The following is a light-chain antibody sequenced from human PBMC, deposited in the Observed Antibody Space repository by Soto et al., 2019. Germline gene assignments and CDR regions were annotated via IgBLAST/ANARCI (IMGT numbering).Light chain of an antibody. CDR3: QQYGSSGT. J-gene: IGKJ1*01. CDR1: QSVSTF. Sequence: EIVLTQSPATLSLSPGERAILSCRASQSVSTFLAWFQQKPGQPPRLLIYSASNRATGIPDRFSGSGSGTDFTLTISRLEPEDFAVYYCQQYGSSGTFGQGTKVDI. CDR2: SAS. V-gene: IGKV3-20*01.